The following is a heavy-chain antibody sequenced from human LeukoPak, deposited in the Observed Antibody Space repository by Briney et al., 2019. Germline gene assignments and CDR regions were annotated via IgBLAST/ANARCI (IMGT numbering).Heavy chain of an antibody. J-gene: IGHJ3*02. CDR1: GYTFTGYY. CDR2: INPNSGGT. D-gene: IGHD1-7*01. V-gene: IGHV1-2*02. Sequence: GASVKVSCKASGYTFTGYYMHWVRQAPGQGLEWMGWINPNSGGTNYAQKFQGRVTMTRDTSISTAYMELSRLRSDDTAVYYCARDSRNYEIDDAFDIWGQGTMVTVSS. CDR3: ARDSRNYEIDDAFDI.